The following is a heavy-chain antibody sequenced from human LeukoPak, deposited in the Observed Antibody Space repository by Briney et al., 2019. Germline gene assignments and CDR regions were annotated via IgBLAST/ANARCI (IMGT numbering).Heavy chain of an antibody. CDR2: IYSSGST. CDR3: ARSHWGPYGSRIANWFDP. J-gene: IGHJ5*02. D-gene: IGHD6-13*01. CDR1: GGSINNYY. V-gene: IGHV4-4*07. Sequence: SETLSLTCTVSGGSINNYYWSWIRQPAGKGLEWIGLIYSSGSTSYNPSLKSRVTMSVDTSKKQFSLRLSSVTAADTAVYYCARSHWGPYGSRIANWFDPWGQGTLVTVSS.